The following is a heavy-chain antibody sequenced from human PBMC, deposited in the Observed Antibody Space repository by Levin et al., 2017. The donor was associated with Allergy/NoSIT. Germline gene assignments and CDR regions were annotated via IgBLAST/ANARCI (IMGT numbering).Heavy chain of an antibody. CDR3: ARGELLWFGELVDYYYYGMDV. D-gene: IGHD3-10*01. CDR2: ISSSSSYI. CDR1: GFTFSSYS. J-gene: IGHJ6*02. Sequence: PGGSLRLSCAASGFTFSSYSMNWVRQAPGKGLEWVSSISSSSSYIYYADSVKGRFTISRDNAKNSLYLQMNSLRAEDTAVYYCARGELLWFGELVDYYYYGMDVWGQGTTVTVSS. V-gene: IGHV3-21*01.